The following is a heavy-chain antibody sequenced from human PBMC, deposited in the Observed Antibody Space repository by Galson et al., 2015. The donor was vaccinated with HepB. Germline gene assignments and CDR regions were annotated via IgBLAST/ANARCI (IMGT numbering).Heavy chain of an antibody. CDR2: ISWNSGTI. Sequence: SLRLSCAASGFTFDDYAMHWVRQAPGKGLEWVSGISWNSGTIGYADSVKGRFTISRDNAKNSLYLQMNSLRADDTALYYCAKGISAAGRNYFDYWGQGTLVTVSS. D-gene: IGHD6-13*01. CDR3: AKGISAAGRNYFDY. V-gene: IGHV3-9*01. CDR1: GFTFDDYA. J-gene: IGHJ4*02.